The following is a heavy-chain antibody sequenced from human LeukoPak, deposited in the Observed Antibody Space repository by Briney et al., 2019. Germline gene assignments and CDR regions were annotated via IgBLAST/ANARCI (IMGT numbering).Heavy chain of an antibody. CDR1: GFTFSSYV. CDR2: ISRGGSPI. CDR3: TRVSWRGEIY. Sequence: GGSLRLSCAASGFTFSSYVMNWVRQAPGKGLEWVSSISRGGSPIYYADSVKGRFTTSRDNAKKSLFLQMNSLRAEDTAVYYCTRVSWRGEIYWGQGTLVSVSS. J-gene: IGHJ4*02. V-gene: IGHV3-48*03. D-gene: IGHD3-3*01.